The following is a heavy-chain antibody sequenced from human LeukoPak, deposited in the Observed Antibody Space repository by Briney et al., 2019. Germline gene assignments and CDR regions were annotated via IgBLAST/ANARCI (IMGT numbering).Heavy chain of an antibody. D-gene: IGHD6-13*01. CDR2: IKHDGSGK. V-gene: IGHV3-7*05. Sequence: PGGSLRLSCAASGFTFSSYLMTWVRQAPGKGLEWVANIKHDGSGKYYMDSVKGRFTISRDNAKNSLYLQMNSLRAEDTAVYYCAKDVGHWGIGYFDYWGQGTLVTVSS. J-gene: IGHJ4*02. CDR1: GFTFSSYL. CDR3: AKDVGHWGIGYFDY.